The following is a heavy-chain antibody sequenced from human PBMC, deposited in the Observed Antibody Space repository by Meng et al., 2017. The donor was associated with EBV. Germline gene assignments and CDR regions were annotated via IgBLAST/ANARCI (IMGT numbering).Heavy chain of an antibody. D-gene: IGHD6-13*01. J-gene: IGHJ4*02. CDR1: GGTFSSYA. CDR3: ARGYRGSSWYLGY. V-gene: IGHV1-69*01. CDR2: IIPIFGTA. Sequence: QGQPVQSGAEVKKPGSTVKVSCKVSGGTFSSYAISWVRQAPGQGLEWMGGIIPIFGTANYAQKFQGRVTITADESTSTAYMELSSLRSEDTAVYYCARGYRGSSWYLGYWGQGTLVTVSS.